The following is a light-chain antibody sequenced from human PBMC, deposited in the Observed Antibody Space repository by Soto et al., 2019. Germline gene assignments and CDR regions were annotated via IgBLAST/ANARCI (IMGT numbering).Light chain of an antibody. CDR2: EVI. CDR3: CSYAGSSNV. CDR1: SIDVGIYNY. Sequence: QSALTQPPSGAGSPGQSVAISCTGTSIDVGIYNYISWYQQHPGKAPKLMSYEVIKRPSGVPYRFSGSKSGNTASLTVSGREAEDEADYYCCSYAGSSNVFGTGTKLTVL. J-gene: IGLJ1*01. V-gene: IGLV2-8*01.